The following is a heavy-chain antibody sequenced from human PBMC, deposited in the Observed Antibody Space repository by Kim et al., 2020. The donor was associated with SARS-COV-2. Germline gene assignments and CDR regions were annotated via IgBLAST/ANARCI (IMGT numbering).Heavy chain of an antibody. V-gene: IGHV3-23*01. D-gene: IGHD6-13*01. Sequence: YDAASVKGRLTISRDNANAKVYHQMNSLRAEDAAVYYCANGSSSWPDTPDFWGQGTLVTVSS. CDR3: ANGSSSWPDTPDF. J-gene: IGHJ4*02.